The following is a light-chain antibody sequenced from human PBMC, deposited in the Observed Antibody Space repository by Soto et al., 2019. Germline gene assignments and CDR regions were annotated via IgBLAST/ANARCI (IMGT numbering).Light chain of an antibody. CDR1: SSDVGGYNY. J-gene: IGLJ2*01. V-gene: IGLV2-14*01. Sequence: QSALTQPASVSGSPGQSITISCTGSSSDVGGYNYVSWYQQHPAKAPKILIYQVTNRPSGVSNRFSGSKSGNTASLAISGLQADDEAHYYCSSYTTSTSFILFGGGTKVTVL. CDR2: QVT. CDR3: SSYTTSTSFIL.